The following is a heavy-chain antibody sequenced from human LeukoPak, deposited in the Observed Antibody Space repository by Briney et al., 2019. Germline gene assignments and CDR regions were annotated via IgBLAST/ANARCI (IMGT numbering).Heavy chain of an antibody. CDR2: IYSSGST. D-gene: IGHD2-15*01. V-gene: IGHV4-59*01. CDR3: ATRRGYCSGGNCNYYFDY. CDR1: GGSFSGFH. Sequence: SETLSLTCAVYGGSFSGFHWNWIRQPPGKGLEWIGYIYSSGSTNYNPSLKSRVTISVDTSKNQFSLKLSSVTAADTAVYYCATRRGYCSGGNCNYYFDYWGQGTLVTVSS. J-gene: IGHJ4*02.